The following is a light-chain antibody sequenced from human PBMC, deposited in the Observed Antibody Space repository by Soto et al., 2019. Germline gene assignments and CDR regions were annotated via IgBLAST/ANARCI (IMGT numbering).Light chain of an antibody. V-gene: IGKV3-20*01. Sequence: ETGLTQSQGTLSLSPGERATLSCRARQSVSSAFFAWSQQRPGQAPRILIYGASNRATGIPDRFSGSRSETHFTLTISGLEPEDFAMYYCHQYGNSPYTFGQGTKLEIK. CDR3: HQYGNSPYT. J-gene: IGKJ2*01. CDR1: QSVSSAF. CDR2: GAS.